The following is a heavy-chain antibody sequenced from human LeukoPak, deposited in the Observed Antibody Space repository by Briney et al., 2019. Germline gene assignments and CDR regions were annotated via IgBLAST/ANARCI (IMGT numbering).Heavy chain of an antibody. D-gene: IGHD6-19*01. V-gene: IGHV1-46*01. J-gene: IGHJ3*02. Sequence: ASVKVSCKASGYTFTSYDINWVRQATGQGLEWMGIINPSGGSTSYAQKFQGRVTMTRDTSTSTVYMELSSLRSEDTAVYYCARCPRSGWYPTHAFDIWGQGTMVTVSS. CDR3: ARCPRSGWYPTHAFDI. CDR2: INPSGGST. CDR1: GYTFTSYD.